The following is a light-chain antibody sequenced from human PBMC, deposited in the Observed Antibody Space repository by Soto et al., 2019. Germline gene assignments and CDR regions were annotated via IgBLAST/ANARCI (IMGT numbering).Light chain of an antibody. V-gene: IGKV3-20*01. CDR3: QQYGSTPLT. J-gene: IGKJ4*01. CDR2: GAS. CDR1: QSVNSAY. Sequence: EIVLTQSPGTLSLSPGERATLSCRASQSVNSAYLAWYQQKPGQAPRLLIYGASNRATGIPDRFSGRGSGTDFTVTISRLEPEDFAGYYCQQYGSTPLTFGGGTKVEIK.